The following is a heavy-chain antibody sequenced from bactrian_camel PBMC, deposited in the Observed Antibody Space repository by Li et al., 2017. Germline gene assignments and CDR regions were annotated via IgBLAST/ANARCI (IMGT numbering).Heavy chain of an antibody. CDR1: PRAYGTWC. J-gene: IGHJ6*01. Sequence: HVQLVESGGASVQAGGSLRLSCEWYPRAYGTWCMYWFRQVPGKEREGVACIKVAGGTTYYADSVKVRFTISQDSAKNTVYLQMNSLTPEDTAIYYCAAGAGGGRVGCSGGHYGDADFGRWGQGTQVTVS. CDR2: IKVAGGTT. V-gene: IGHV3S1*01. D-gene: IGHD5*01. CDR3: AAGAGGGRVGCSGGHYGDADFGR.